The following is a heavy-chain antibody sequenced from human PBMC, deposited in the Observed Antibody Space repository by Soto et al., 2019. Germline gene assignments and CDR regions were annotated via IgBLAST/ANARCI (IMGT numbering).Heavy chain of an antibody. CDR1: GFTFSSYA. CDR3: AKGGRDYDFWSGSALDV. CDR2: ISGSGGST. J-gene: IGHJ6*02. D-gene: IGHD3-3*01. V-gene: IGHV3-23*01. Sequence: GGSLRLSCAASGFTFSSYAMSWVRQAPGKGLEWVSAISGSGGSTYYADSVKGRFTISRGNSKNTLYLQMNSLRAEDTAVYYCAKGGRDYDFWSGSALDVWGQGTTVTVSS.